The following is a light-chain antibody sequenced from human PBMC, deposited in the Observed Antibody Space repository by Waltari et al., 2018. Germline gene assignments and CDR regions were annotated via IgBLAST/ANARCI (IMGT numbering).Light chain of an antibody. V-gene: IGLV2-14*01. Sequence: QSALTQPSAVSGSPGQSITISCTGTSSDVGGYNYVSWYQQHPGKAPKLMIDDVSNRPSGVSDRFSGSKSGNTAPLTISGLQAEDEADYYCSSYTSSSTVVFGGGTKLTVL. CDR1: SSDVGGYNY. J-gene: IGLJ2*01. CDR2: DVS. CDR3: SSYTSSSTVV.